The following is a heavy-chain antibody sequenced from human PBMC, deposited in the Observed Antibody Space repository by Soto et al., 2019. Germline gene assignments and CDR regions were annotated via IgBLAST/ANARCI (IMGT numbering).Heavy chain of an antibody. V-gene: IGHV3-48*03. CDR3: ARDRGSTYYYDSSGYSFQH. J-gene: IGHJ1*01. D-gene: IGHD3-22*01. CDR2: ISSSCSTI. CDR1: GFTFSSYE. Sequence: PVGSLRLSCAASGFTFSSYEMNWLRQAPGKGLEWDSYISSSCSTIYYADSVKGRFTISRDNAKNSLYLQMSSLRAEDTAVYYCARDRGSTYYYDSSGYSFQHWGQSTLVTVSS.